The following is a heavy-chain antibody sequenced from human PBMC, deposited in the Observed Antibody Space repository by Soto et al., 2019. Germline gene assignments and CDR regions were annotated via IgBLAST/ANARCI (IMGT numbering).Heavy chain of an antibody. Sequence: GASVKVSCKASGYTFTSYWIGWVRQMPGKGLEWMGIIYPGDSDTRYSPSFQGQVTISADKSISTAYLQWSSLKASDTAMYYCARLTYYGSGSYYMSYFDYWGQGTLVTVSS. D-gene: IGHD3-10*01. J-gene: IGHJ4*02. CDR1: GYTFTSYW. V-gene: IGHV5-51*01. CDR3: ARLTYYGSGSYYMSYFDY. CDR2: IYPGDSDT.